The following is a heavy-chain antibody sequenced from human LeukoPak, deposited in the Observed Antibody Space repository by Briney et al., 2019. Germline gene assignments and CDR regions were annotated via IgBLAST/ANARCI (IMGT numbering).Heavy chain of an antibody. J-gene: IGHJ4*02. D-gene: IGHD1-26*01. Sequence: ASVKVSCKASGYTFTSYYMHWVRQAPGQGLEWMGLINPSGGTTSYAQNLQGRVTMTRDTSTSTVYMELSSLRSEDTAVYYCASFREWELLIFDYWGQGTLVTVSS. CDR2: INPSGGTT. CDR1: GYTFTSYY. CDR3: ASFREWELLIFDY. V-gene: IGHV1-46*01.